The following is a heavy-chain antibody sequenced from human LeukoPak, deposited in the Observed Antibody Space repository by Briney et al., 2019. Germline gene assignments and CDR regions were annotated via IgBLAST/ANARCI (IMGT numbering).Heavy chain of an antibody. J-gene: IGHJ5*02. CDR3: AREHSSSWRWFDP. V-gene: IGHV4-59*01. CDR1: GDSITNYY. CDR2: IYYSGST. D-gene: IGHD6-13*01. Sequence: SETLSLTCTVSGDSITNYYWSWIRQPPGKGLEWIGYIYYSGSTNYNPSLKSRVTISVDTSKNQFSLKLSSVTAADTAVYYCAREHSSSWRWFDPWGQGTLVTVSS.